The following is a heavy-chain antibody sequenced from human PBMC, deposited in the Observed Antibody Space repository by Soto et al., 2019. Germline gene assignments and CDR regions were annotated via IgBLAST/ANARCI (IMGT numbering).Heavy chain of an antibody. CDR3: ARGAVTSNFYYHGLDV. CDR1: GFTFSAYA. V-gene: IGHV3-30-3*01. CDR2: VSYDGSSK. D-gene: IGHD4-17*01. J-gene: IGHJ6*02. Sequence: QVQLVESGGGVVQPGGSLRLSCAASGFTFSAYAMHWVRQAPVKGLEWVALVSYDGSSKNSADSVKGRFTISRDNSKNTLYLQINSLRDEDTAVYYCARGAVTSNFYYHGLDVWGRGTTVTVSS.